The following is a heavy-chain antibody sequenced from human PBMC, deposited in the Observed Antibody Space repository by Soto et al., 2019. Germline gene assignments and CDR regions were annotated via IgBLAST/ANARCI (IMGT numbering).Heavy chain of an antibody. CDR3: ATDRGWFDP. CDR1: GYTFTSYY. V-gene: IGHV1-46*01. Sequence: QEQLVQSGAEVKKPGASEKVSCKASGYTFTSYYIHWVRQAPGQGLEWMGIINPSGGSATYTQKFQDRVTMTRDTSTSTVYMELSSLRSEDTAVYYCATDRGWFDPWGQGTLVTVSS. J-gene: IGHJ5*02. CDR2: INPSGGSA.